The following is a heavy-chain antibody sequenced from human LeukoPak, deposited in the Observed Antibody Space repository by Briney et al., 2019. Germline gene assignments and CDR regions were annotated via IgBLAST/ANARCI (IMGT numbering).Heavy chain of an antibody. CDR3: ARGGYCSSTSCLDSGMDV. D-gene: IGHD2-2*01. Sequence: GGSLRLSCAASGFTFSSYAMSWVRQAPGKGLEWVSAIGTAGDPYYPGSVKGRFTISRENAKNSLYLQMNSLRAGDTAVYYCARGGYCSSTSCLDSGMDVWGKGTTVTVSS. CDR2: IGTAGDP. CDR1: GFTFSSYA. V-gene: IGHV3-13*05. J-gene: IGHJ6*04.